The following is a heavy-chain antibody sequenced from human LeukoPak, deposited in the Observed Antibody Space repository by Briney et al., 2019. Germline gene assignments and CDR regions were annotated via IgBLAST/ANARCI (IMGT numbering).Heavy chain of an antibody. Sequence: GGSLRLSCAASGFTFSSYGMHWVRQAPGKGLEWVAVIWYDGSNKYYADSVKGRFTISRDNAKDSLYLQMNSLRAEDTAVYYCARPGYSYSYYYGMDVWGQGTTVTVSS. CDR3: ARPGYSYSYYYGMDV. D-gene: IGHD5-18*01. V-gene: IGHV3-33*01. CDR1: GFTFSSYG. J-gene: IGHJ6*02. CDR2: IWYDGSNK.